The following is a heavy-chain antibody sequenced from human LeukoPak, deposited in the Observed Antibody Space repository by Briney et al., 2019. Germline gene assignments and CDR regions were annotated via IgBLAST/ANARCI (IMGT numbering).Heavy chain of an antibody. V-gene: IGHV3-21*04. J-gene: IGHJ5*02. CDR3: AKSRGPRVTIYGVAVFPPFAA. D-gene: IGHD3-3*01. CDR2: ASGRGTYT. CDR1: GLTFSIYR. Sequence: PGGPLRLPCVLSGLTFSIYRKNCVPDAPGGGGEWVSNASGRGTYTYYPDPVKGRSTISRATSKNTLYLQMHSLRSEDTAVYYRAKSRGPRVTIYGVAVFPPFAAWGQGALVSVSP.